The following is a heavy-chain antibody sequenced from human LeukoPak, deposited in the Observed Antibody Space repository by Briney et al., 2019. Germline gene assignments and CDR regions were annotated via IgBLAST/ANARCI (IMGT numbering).Heavy chain of an antibody. CDR3: ARDRLGIVAAGLDY. J-gene: IGHJ4*02. CDR2: IYHSGST. V-gene: IGHV4-38-2*02. Sequence: SGTLSLTCTVSGYSISSGYYWGWIRQPPGKGLEWIGSIYHSGSTYYNPSLKSRVTISVDTSKNQFSLKLSSVTAADTAVYYCARDRLGIVAAGLDYWGQGTLVTVSS. D-gene: IGHD6-13*01. CDR1: GYSISSGYY.